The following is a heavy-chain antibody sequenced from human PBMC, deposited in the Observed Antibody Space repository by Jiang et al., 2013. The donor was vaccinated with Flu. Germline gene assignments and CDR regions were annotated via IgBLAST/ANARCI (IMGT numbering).Heavy chain of an antibody. CDR3: AKDFGVSQTFWSGSTGVDAFDI. Sequence: VQLVESGGGLVQPGGSLRLSCAASGFTFSNFAMNWVRQAPGKGLEWVATVRPNNAGTTHADSVKGRFSVSRDNSKNTLYLQMNSLRVEDTAVYYCAKDFGVSQTFWSGSTGVDAFDIWGQGTMVTVSS. V-gene: IGHV3-23*04. CDR1: GFTFSNFA. CDR2: VRPNNAGT. J-gene: IGHJ3*02. D-gene: IGHD3-3*01.